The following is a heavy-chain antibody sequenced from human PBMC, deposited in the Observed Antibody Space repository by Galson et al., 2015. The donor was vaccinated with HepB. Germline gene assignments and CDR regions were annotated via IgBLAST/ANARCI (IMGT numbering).Heavy chain of an antibody. J-gene: IGHJ5*02. Sequence: SVKVSCKASGYTFTSYGISWVRQAPGQGLEWMGIINPSGGSTSYAQKLQARVTMTRDTSTSTVYMELSSLRSEDTAVYYCARDGRVHYDILTGYSPWFDPWGQGTLVTVSS. CDR2: INPSGGST. CDR1: GYTFTSYG. CDR3: ARDGRVHYDILTGYSPWFDP. D-gene: IGHD3-9*01. V-gene: IGHV1-46*04.